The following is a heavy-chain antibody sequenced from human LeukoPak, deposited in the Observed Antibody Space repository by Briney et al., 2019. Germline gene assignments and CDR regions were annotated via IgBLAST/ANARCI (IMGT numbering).Heavy chain of an antibody. J-gene: IGHJ6*03. CDR2: IYYSGST. D-gene: IGHD3-10*01. V-gene: IGHV4-59*01. CDR1: GGSISSYY. Sequence: SETLSLTCTVSGGSISSYYWSWIRQPPGKGLEWIGYIYYSGSTNYNPSLKSRVTISVDTSKNQFSLKLSSVTAADTAVYYCARGVDYGSGSYYNYYYYMDVWGKGTTVTISS. CDR3: ARGVDYGSGSYYNYYYYMDV.